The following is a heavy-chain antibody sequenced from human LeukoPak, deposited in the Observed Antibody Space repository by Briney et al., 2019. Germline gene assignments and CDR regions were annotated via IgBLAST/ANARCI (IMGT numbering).Heavy chain of an antibody. V-gene: IGHV3-11*01. CDR3: ARALLGYCSGGSCPQQNYGMDV. D-gene: IGHD2-15*01. J-gene: IGHJ6*02. CDR1: GFTFSDYY. CDR2: ISSSGSTI. Sequence: GESLRLSCAASGFTFSDYYMSWIRQAPGKGLEWVSYISSSGSTIYYADSVKGRFTISRDNAKNSLYLQMNSLRAEDTAVYYCARALLGYCSGGSCPQQNYGMDVWGQGTTVTVSS.